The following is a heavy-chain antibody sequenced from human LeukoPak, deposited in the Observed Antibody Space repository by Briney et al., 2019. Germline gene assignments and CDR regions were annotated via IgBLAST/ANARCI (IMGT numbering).Heavy chain of an antibody. D-gene: IGHD2-15*01. V-gene: IGHV3-48*03. CDR2: ISSSGSPI. J-gene: IGHJ4*02. CDR1: GFTFSSYE. Sequence: GGSLRLSCAASGFTFSSYEMNWVRQAPGKGLEWVSYISSSGSPIYYADSVKGRFTISRDNSKNTVYLQMNSLRAEDTAVYYCAKLCSGGSCYWNYWGQGTLVTVSS. CDR3: AKLCSGGSCYWNY.